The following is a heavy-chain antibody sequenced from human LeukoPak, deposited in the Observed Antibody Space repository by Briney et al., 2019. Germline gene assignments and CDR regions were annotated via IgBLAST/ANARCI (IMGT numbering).Heavy chain of an antibody. CDR2: INPNSGDT. D-gene: IGHD3-22*01. CDR3: ARGPNYYDSSGFHYRD. J-gene: IGHJ4*02. V-gene: IGHV1-2*02. Sequence: ASVKVSCKASGYTFTAYYMHWVRQAPGQGLEWMGWINPNSGDTKIAQKLQGRVTMTRDTSLSAAYMELSSLTSDDTAVYSCARGPNYYDSSGFHYRDWGQGTLVTVSS. CDR1: GYTFTAYY.